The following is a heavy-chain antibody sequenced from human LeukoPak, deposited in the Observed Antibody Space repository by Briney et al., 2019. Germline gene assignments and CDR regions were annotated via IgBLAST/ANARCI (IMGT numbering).Heavy chain of an antibody. Sequence: GGSLRLSCAASGFTFSSYGMHWVRQAPGKGLEWVAVISYDGSNKYYADSVKGRFTISRDNSKNTLYLQMNSLRAEDTAVYSCARGDYGDYWNYYYMDVWGKGTTVTVSS. D-gene: IGHD4-17*01. CDR2: ISYDGSNK. J-gene: IGHJ6*03. CDR3: ARGDYGDYWNYYYMDV. CDR1: GFTFSSYG. V-gene: IGHV3-30*03.